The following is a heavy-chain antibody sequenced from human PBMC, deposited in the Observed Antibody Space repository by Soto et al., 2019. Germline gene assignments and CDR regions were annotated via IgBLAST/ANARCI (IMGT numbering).Heavy chain of an antibody. CDR1: GYTFTSYG. J-gene: IGHJ6*02. Sequence: ASVKVSCKASGYTFTSYGISWVRQAPGQGLEWMGWISAYNGNTNYAQKLQGRVTMTTDTSTSTAYMELRSLRSDDTAVYYCARLLGWNSEDYYYYGMDVWGQGTTVTVSS. CDR2: ISAYNGNT. V-gene: IGHV1-18*04. D-gene: IGHD1-7*01. CDR3: ARLLGWNSEDYYYYGMDV.